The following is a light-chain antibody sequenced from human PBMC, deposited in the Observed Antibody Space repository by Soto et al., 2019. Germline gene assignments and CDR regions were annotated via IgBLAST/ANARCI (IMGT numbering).Light chain of an antibody. V-gene: IGKV3-20*01. Sequence: EIVLTQSPGTLSLSQGERATLSCRASENVRNNYLAWYQQKPGQAPRLLISGASKRATGIPDRFSGSGSGTDFTLTINRLEPEDFAVYYCQQYSFMWTFGQGPRWISN. CDR1: ENVRNNY. CDR3: QQYSFMWT. J-gene: IGKJ1*01. CDR2: GAS.